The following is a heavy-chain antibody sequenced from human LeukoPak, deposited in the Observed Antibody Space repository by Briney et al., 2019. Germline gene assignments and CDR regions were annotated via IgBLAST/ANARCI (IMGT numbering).Heavy chain of an antibody. CDR3: SILCYNFDY. J-gene: IGHJ4*02. V-gene: IGHV4-59*01. CDR1: GGSISSYY. CDR2: IYYSGST. Sequence: SETLTLTCIVSGGSISSYYWSWLRQPPGRGLEWIGFIYYSGSTNYNPSLKSRVTISVDTSKSQCSLKLNSVTASDTAVYYCSILCYNFDYLGQGTLVTVSS. D-gene: IGHD3-16*01.